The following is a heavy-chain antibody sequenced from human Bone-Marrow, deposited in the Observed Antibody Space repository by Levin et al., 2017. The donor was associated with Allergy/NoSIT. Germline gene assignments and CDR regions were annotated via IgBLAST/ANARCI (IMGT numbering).Heavy chain of an antibody. CDR3: ARPDCSGTSCYYFFDS. D-gene: IGHD2-2*01. J-gene: IGHJ4*02. Sequence: GGSLRLSCAAPGFTFSRYSMNWVRQAPGRGLEWVSYISRSSSTISYADSVKGRFTISRDNAKNSLYLQMNSLRDADTAVYYCARPDCSGTSCYYFFDSWGQGTLVTVSS. CDR1: GFTFSRYS. CDR2: ISRSSSTI. V-gene: IGHV3-48*02.